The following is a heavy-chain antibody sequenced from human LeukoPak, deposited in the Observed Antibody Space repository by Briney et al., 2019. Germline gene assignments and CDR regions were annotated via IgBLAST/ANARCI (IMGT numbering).Heavy chain of an antibody. Sequence: GGSLRLSCAASGFTFSDYYMSWIRQAPGKGLEWVSYISSSGSTIYYADSVKGRFTISRDNAKNSLYLQMNSLRAEDTAVYYCARDRPKPTIFGVVPWGMDVWGQGTTVTVSS. CDR2: ISSSGSTI. V-gene: IGHV3-11*04. J-gene: IGHJ6*02. CDR1: GFTFSDYY. D-gene: IGHD3-3*01. CDR3: ARDRPKPTIFGVVPWGMDV.